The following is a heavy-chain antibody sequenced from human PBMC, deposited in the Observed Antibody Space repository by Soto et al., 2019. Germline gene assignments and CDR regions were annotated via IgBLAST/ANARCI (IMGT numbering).Heavy chain of an antibody. Sequence: GVSLKISCKGSGYSFTSYWIGWVRQMPGKGLEWMGIIYPGDSDTRYSPSFQGQVTISADKSISTAYLQWSSLKASDTAMYYCASPPGIALDGPPGAAFDIWGQGTMVTVSS. J-gene: IGHJ3*02. CDR3: ASPPGIALDGPPGAAFDI. V-gene: IGHV5-51*01. CDR2: IYPGDSDT. CDR1: GYSFTSYW. D-gene: IGHD3-10*01.